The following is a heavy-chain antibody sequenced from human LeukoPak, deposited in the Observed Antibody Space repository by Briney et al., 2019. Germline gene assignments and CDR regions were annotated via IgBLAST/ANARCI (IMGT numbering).Heavy chain of an antibody. CDR1: GGSISSGGYY. CDR2: IYYSGST. D-gene: IGHD3-22*01. V-gene: IGHV4-31*03. CDR3: ARRDSSGCYLDY. Sequence: PSQTLSLTCTVSGGSISSGGYYWSWIRQHPGKGLEWIGYIYYSGSTYYNPSLKSRVTISVDTSKNQFSLKLSSVTAADTAVYYCARRDSSGCYLDYWGQGTLVTVSS. J-gene: IGHJ4*02.